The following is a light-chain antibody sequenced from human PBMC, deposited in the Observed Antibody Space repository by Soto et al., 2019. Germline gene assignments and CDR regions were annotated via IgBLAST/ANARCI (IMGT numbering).Light chain of an antibody. J-gene: IGKJ1*01. CDR1: QSISTN. CDR2: GAS. CDR3: HQYNNWPPWT. V-gene: IGKV3-15*01. Sequence: ELSQSPDTLSLYPGERATLSCRASQSISTNLAWYQQKPGQAPRLLIFGASTRATGIPARFSGSGSGTEFTLTISSLQSEDFAVYYCHQYNNWPPWTFGQGTKVDIK.